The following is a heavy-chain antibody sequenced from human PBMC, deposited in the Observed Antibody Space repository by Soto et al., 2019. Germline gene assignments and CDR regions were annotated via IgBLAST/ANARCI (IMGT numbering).Heavy chain of an antibody. CDR1: GGSFSGYY. Sequence: PSETLSLTCAVYGGSFSGYYCSWIRQPPGKGLEWIGEINHSGSTNYNPSLKSRVTISVDTSKNQFSLKLSSVTAADTAVYYCARDLTNYYDFWSGYYYYGMDVWGQGTTVTVS. V-gene: IGHV4-34*01. D-gene: IGHD3-3*01. CDR3: ARDLTNYYDFWSGYYYYGMDV. J-gene: IGHJ6*02. CDR2: INHSGST.